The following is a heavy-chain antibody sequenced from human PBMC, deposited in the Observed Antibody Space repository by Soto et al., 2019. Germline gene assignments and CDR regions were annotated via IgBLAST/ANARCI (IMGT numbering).Heavy chain of an antibody. CDR1: GDTFKNCV. D-gene: IGHD3-10*01. V-gene: IGHV1-69*01. CDR3: ASELGFGKLSVV. J-gene: IGHJ6*02. Sequence: QVQVVQSGVEVKRPGSSVKVSCKASGDTFKNCVISWVRQAPGQGLEWMGGIIPLFGTTDFAQRFQGRLXXTTDESTTTAYMELSRLXSEDTATYYCASELGFGKLSVVWGQGTTVIVSS. CDR2: IIPLFGTT.